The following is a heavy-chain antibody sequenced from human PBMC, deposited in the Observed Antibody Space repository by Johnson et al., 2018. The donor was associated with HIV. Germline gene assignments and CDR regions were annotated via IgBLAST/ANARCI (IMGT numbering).Heavy chain of an antibody. CDR2: ISGSGGST. Sequence: VQLVESGGGVVQPGRSLRLSCAASGFTFSSYAMHWVRQAPGKGLEWVSAISGSGGSTYYADSVKGRFTISRDNSKNTLYLQMNSLRAGDTAVYYCARHVSYRDGGDGVADAFDIWGQGTMVTVSA. CDR3: ARHVSYRDGGDGVADAFDI. D-gene: IGHD2-21*01. J-gene: IGHJ3*02. V-gene: IGHV3-23*04. CDR1: GFTFSSYA.